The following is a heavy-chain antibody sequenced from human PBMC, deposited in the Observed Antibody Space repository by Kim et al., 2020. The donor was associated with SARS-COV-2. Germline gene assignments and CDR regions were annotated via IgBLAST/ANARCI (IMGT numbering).Heavy chain of an antibody. D-gene: IGHD6-13*01. J-gene: IGHJ4*02. Sequence: ADSVKGRFTISRDNAKNSLYLQMNSLRDEDTAVYYCARSIAAAASPYFDYWGQGTLVTVSS. CDR3: ARSIAAAASPYFDY. V-gene: IGHV3-48*02.